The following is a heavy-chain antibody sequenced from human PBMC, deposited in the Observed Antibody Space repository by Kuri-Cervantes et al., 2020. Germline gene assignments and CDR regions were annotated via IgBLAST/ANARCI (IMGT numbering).Heavy chain of an antibody. CDR2: IWYDGSNK. V-gene: IGHV3-30*02. J-gene: IGHJ5*02. CDR1: GYSISSGYY. Sequence: GESLKISCAVSGYSISSGYYWGWIRQPPGKGLEWVAVIWYDGSNKYYADSVKGRFTISRDNSKNTLYLQMNSLRAEDTAVYYCATATATNLPPAWGQGTLVTVSS. CDR3: ATATATNLPPA. D-gene: IGHD5-12*01.